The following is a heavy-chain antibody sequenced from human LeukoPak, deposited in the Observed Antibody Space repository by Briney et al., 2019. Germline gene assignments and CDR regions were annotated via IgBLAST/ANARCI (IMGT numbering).Heavy chain of an antibody. CDR2: TTNKAYSYTS. CDR3: TSHGEVHYGSGWGATYGH. J-gene: IGHJ4*02. V-gene: IGHV3-72*01. CDR1: GITFSDHY. Sequence: GGSLRLSCAASGITFSDHYIDWVRQAPGKGLEWVGRTTNKAYSYTSEYAASVKGRFTISRDNSKSSLYLQMNSLTTEDTAVYYCTSHGEVHYGSGWGATYGHWGQGILVTVSS. D-gene: IGHD3-10*01.